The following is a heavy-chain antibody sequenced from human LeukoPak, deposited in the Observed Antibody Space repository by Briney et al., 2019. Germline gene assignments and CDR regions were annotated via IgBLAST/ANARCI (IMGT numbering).Heavy chain of an antibody. D-gene: IGHD2-8*01. CDR3: MRSPPGGVFDI. J-gene: IGHJ3*02. CDR2: INAESGET. CDR1: GYTFTSYA. V-gene: IGHV1-3*01. Sequence: GASVKVSCKASGYTFTSYAMHWVRQAPGQRLEWMGWINAESGETNYAQKFQGRVTMTRDTSINTAYMELSSLGSDDTAVYYCMRSPPGGVFDIWGQGTMVTVSS.